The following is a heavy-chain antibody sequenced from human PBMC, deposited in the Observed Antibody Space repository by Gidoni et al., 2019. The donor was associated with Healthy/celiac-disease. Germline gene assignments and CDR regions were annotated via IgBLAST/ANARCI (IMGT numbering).Heavy chain of an antibody. CDR2: IIPILGIA. D-gene: IGHD3-16*01. CDR3: ASTDGYNIGGYYYYGMDV. Sequence: QVQLVQSGAEVKKPGSSVKVSCKASGGTLRSYAISWVRQAPGQGLEWMGRIIPILGIANYAQKFQGRVTITADKSTSTAYMELSSLRSEDTAVYYCASTDGYNIGGYYYYGMDVWGQGTTVTVSS. J-gene: IGHJ6*02. CDR1: GGTLRSYA. V-gene: IGHV1-69*04.